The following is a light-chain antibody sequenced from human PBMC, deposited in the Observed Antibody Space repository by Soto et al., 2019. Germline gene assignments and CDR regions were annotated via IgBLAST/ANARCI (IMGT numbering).Light chain of an antibody. CDR3: QQYGSTPWT. J-gene: IGKJ1*01. V-gene: IGKV3-20*01. Sequence: EIVLTQSPGTLSLSPGETATLSCSASESVASNYLAWYQQKPGQAPRLLIYGASSRATGIPDRFSGSGSGTDFTLTISRLELEDFAVYYCQQYGSTPWTFGQGTKVDIK. CDR1: ESVASNY. CDR2: GAS.